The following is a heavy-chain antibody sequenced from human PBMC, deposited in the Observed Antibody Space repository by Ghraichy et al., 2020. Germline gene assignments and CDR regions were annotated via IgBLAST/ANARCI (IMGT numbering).Heavy chain of an antibody. J-gene: IGHJ4*02. CDR1: GGSISSSSYY. V-gene: IGHV4-39*01. CDR2: IYYSGST. Sequence: SETLSLTCTVSGGSISSSSYYWGWIRQPPGKGLEWIGSIYYSGSTYYNPSLKSRVTISVDTSKNQFSLKLSSVTAADTAVYYCASDVRSSSWSIFDYWGQGTLVTVSS. CDR3: ASDVRSSSWSIFDY. D-gene: IGHD6-13*01.